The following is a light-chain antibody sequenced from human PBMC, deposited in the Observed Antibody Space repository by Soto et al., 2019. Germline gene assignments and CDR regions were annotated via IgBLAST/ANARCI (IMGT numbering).Light chain of an antibody. CDR3: SSYTSSSTL. Sequence: QSVLTQPASVSGSPGQSITISCTGTSXDVGSYNYVSWYQQHPGKAPKLMIYEVSDRPSGISSRFSGSKSGNTASLTISGLQTEDEADYYCSSYTSSSTLFGTGTKVNFL. CDR2: EVS. J-gene: IGLJ1*01. V-gene: IGLV2-14*01. CDR1: SXDVGSYNY.